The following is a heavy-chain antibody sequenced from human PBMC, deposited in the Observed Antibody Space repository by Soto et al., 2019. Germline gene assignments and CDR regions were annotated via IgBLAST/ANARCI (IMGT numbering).Heavy chain of an antibody. V-gene: IGHV2-5*02. Sequence: QITLKESGPTLVKPKQPLTLTCTFSGFSLSTSGVGVGWIRQPPGKALEWLALIYWDDDKRYSPSLKSRLNITKDTYKNQVVLTMPNMDPVDTATYYCARAYSSCLSEADRWYGMDVWGQGNTVTVSS. CDR2: IYWDDDK. J-gene: IGHJ6*02. CDR1: GFSLSTSGVG. D-gene: IGHD6-19*01. CDR3: ARAYSSCLSEADRWYGMDV.